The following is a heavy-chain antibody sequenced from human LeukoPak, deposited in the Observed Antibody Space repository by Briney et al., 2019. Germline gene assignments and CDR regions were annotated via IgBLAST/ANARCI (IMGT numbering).Heavy chain of an antibody. CDR3: ASSVVVVAATVVDY. Sequence: SSETLSLTCAVYGGSFSGYYWSWIRQPPGKGLEWIGEINHSGSTNYNPSLKSRVTISVDTSKNQFSLKLSSVTAADTAVYYCASSVVVVAATVVDYWGQGTLVTVSS. V-gene: IGHV4-34*01. CDR2: INHSGST. J-gene: IGHJ4*02. CDR1: GGSFSGYY. D-gene: IGHD2-15*01.